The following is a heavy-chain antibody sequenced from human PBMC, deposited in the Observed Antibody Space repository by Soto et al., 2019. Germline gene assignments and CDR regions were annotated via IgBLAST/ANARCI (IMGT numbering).Heavy chain of an antibody. D-gene: IGHD5-12*01. CDR2: IVVGSGNT. Sequence: SVKVSCKASGFTFTSSAMQWVRQARGQRLEWIGWIVVGSGNTNYAQKFQERVTITRDMSTSTAYMELSSLRSEDTAVYYCAAMEATIRENYYYYYMDVWGKGTTVSVSS. CDR3: AAMEATIRENYYYYYMDV. J-gene: IGHJ6*03. CDR1: GFTFTSSA. V-gene: IGHV1-58*02.